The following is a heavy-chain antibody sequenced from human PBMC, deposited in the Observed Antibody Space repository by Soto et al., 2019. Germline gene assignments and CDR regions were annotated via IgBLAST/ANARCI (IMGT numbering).Heavy chain of an antibody. V-gene: IGHV5-51*01. D-gene: IGHD3-10*01. Sequence: PGESLKISCKGSGYSFTSYWIGWVRQMPGKGLEWMGIIYPGDSDTRYSPSFQGQVTISADKSISTAYLQWSSLKASDTAMYYCARKRTMVRGASNWFDPWGQGTLVTVSS. CDR3: ARKRTMVRGASNWFDP. J-gene: IGHJ5*02. CDR1: GYSFTSYW. CDR2: IYPGDSDT.